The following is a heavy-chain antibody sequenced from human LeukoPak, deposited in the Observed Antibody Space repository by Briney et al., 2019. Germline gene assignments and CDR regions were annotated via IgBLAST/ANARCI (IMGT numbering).Heavy chain of an antibody. D-gene: IGHD5-18*01. CDR1: GFSFSNYG. CDR3: ARAGTAMVPPNC. J-gene: IGHJ4*02. Sequence: GGSLRLSCAASGFSFSNYGMHWVRQAPGKGLEWVAVISFDGSKKYYADSVKGRFTVSRDNSKNSLYLQMNSLRAEDTAVYYCARAGTAMVPPNCWGQGTLVTVSS. CDR2: ISFDGSKK. V-gene: IGHV3-30*03.